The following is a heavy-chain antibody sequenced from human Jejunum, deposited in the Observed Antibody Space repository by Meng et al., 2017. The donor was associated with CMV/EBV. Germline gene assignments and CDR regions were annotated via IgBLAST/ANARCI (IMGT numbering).Heavy chain of an antibody. J-gene: IGHJ4*02. CDR3: ARAVSGGSLADY. D-gene: IGHD6-19*01. CDR2: IDGDETTT. V-gene: IGHV3-74*01. Sequence: ASGFTFSPSWMHWVRQAPGQGLVWVSRIDGDETTTGYADSVRGRFTISRDNAKNTLYLEMNSLRDDDTGVYYCARAVSGGSLADYWGQGTLVTVSS. CDR1: GFTFSPSW.